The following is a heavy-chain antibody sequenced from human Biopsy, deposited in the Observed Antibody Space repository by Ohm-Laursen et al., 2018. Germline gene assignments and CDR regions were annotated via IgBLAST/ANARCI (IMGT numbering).Heavy chain of an antibody. CDR1: GGPVRDSFLF. J-gene: IGHJ6*02. CDR2: VYYCGTT. Sequence: SDTLSLTCTVSGGPVRDSFLFWSWIRQPPGKGLVWIGDVYYCGTTNYNPSLKSRLTISVDTSKNQFSLNLNSVTAADTAVYFCARDVKRYCSGTSCYSGYFGMDVWGQGTTVTVS. D-gene: IGHD2-2*01. V-gene: IGHV4-61*01. CDR3: ARDVKRYCSGTSCYSGYFGMDV.